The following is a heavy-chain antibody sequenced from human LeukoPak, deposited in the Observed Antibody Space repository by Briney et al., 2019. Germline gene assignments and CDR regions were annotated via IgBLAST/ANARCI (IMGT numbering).Heavy chain of an antibody. CDR2: ISSSSSTI. J-gene: IGHJ4*02. CDR3: ARDRGLDGYYFDY. D-gene: IGHD3-10*01. CDR1: GGSISSYY. V-gene: IGHV3-48*04. Sequence: PSETLSLTCTVSGGSISSYYWSWIRQPPGKGLEWVSYISSSSSTIYYADSVKGRFTISRDNAKNSLYLQMNSLRAEDTAVYYCARDRGLDGYYFDYWGQGTLVTVSS.